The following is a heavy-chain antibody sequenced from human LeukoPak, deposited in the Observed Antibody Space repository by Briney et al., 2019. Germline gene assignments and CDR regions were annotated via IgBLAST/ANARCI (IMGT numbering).Heavy chain of an antibody. CDR2: INHSGST. CDR3: ARARGSGRYYRGNYYYGMDV. J-gene: IGHJ6*02. V-gene: IGHV4-34*01. Sequence: SETLSLTCAVYGGSFSGYYWSWIRQPPGKGLEWIGEINHSGSTNYNPSLKSRVTISVDTSKNQFSLKLSSVTAADTAVYYCARARGSGRYYRGNYYYGMDVWGQGTTVTVSS. D-gene: IGHD3-10*01. CDR1: GGSFSGYY.